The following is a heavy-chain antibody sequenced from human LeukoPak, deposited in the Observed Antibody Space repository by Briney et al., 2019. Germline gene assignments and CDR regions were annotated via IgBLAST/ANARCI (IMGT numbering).Heavy chain of an antibody. CDR2: IYYSGST. CDR3: ARVGYYYGSGSYPDAFDI. CDR1: GGSISSYY. J-gene: IGHJ3*02. V-gene: IGHV4-59*01. D-gene: IGHD3-10*01. Sequence: SETLSLTCTVSGGSISSYYWSWIRQPPGKGLEWIGYIYYSGSTNYNPSLKSRVTIPVDTSKNQFSLKLSSVTAADTAVYYCARVGYYYGSGSYPDAFDIWGQGTMVTVSS.